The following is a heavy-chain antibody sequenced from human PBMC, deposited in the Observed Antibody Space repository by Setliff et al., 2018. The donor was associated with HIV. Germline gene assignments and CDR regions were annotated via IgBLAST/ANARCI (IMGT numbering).Heavy chain of an antibody. V-gene: IGHV4-59*08. CDR3: ATYADRESNRFDP. CDR1: GGSISTYY. D-gene: IGHD3-10*01. Sequence: PSETLSLTCTVSGGSISTYYWSWIRQPPGKGLEWIGYIYYSGSTNYNPSFKSRVTISVDTSKNQFSLKLSSVTAADTAVYYCATYADRESNRFDPWGQGTLVTVSS. CDR2: IYYSGST. J-gene: IGHJ5*02.